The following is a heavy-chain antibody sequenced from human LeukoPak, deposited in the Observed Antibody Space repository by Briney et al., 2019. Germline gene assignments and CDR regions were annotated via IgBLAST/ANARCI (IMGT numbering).Heavy chain of an antibody. CDR2: IYYSGST. J-gene: IGHJ4*02. CDR3: AREGDYLGSIDY. V-gene: IGHV4-59*01. Sequence: SETLSLTCTVSGGSISSYYWSWIRQPPGKGLEWIGYIYYSGSTNYNPSLKSRVTISVDTSKNQFSLKLSSVTAADTAVYYCAREGDYLGSIDYWGQGTLVTLSS. CDR1: GGSISSYY. D-gene: IGHD4-17*01.